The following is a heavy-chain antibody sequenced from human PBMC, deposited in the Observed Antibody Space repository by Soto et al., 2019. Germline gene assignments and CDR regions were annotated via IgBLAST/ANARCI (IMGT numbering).Heavy chain of an antibody. D-gene: IGHD3-9*01. CDR2: IIPILGIA. V-gene: IGHV1-69*02. J-gene: IGHJ6*02. Sequence: QVQLVQSGAEVKKPGSSVKVSCKASGGTFSSYTISWVRQAPGQGLEWMGRIIPILGIANYAQKFQGRVKSTAHKSTRTAYMELSGRSSEYTAVYYCPRHLPRYFDLAHSVYGLHVWRQGTTVTVSS. CDR3: PRHLPRYFDLAHSVYGLHV. CDR1: GGTFSSYT.